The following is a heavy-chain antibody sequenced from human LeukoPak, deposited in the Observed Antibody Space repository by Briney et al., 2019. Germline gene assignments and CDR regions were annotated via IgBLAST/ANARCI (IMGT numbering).Heavy chain of an antibody. V-gene: IGHV1-46*01. CDR3: ARDRGGDTAMMG. J-gene: IGHJ4*02. Sequence: ASVKVSCEASGYTFTSYYIHWVRQAPGQGLEWMGIIYPSGGSTSYAQKSQDRVTMTTDTSTSTVYMELSNLRSKDTAVYYCARDRGGDTAMMGWGQGTLITVSS. CDR2: IYPSGGST. D-gene: IGHD5-18*01. CDR1: GYTFTSYY.